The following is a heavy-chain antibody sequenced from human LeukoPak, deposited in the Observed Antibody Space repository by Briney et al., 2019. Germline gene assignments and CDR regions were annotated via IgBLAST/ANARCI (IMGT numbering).Heavy chain of an antibody. J-gene: IGHJ3*02. CDR2: IYTSGST. CDR1: GGSISSGSYY. CDR3: ARENYEDAFDI. Sequence: PSETLSLTCTVSGGSISSGSYYWSWIRQPAGKGLEWIGRIYTSGSTNYNPSLKSRVTISVDTSKNQFSLKLSSVTAADTAVYYCARENYEDAFDIWGQGTMVTVSS. D-gene: IGHD1-7*01. V-gene: IGHV4-61*02.